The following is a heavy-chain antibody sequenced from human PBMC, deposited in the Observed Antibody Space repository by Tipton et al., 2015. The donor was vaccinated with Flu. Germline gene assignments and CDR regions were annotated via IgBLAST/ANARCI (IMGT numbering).Heavy chain of an antibody. V-gene: IGHV1-18*01. D-gene: IGHD4-17*01. CDR1: GYTFNSYG. CDR3: SLGGQSYGSHDYGDHLFGY. J-gene: IGHJ4*02. CDR2: YNTYNGYT. Sequence: QVQLVQSGAEVKKPGASVKVSCKTSGYTFNSYGIAWARQAPGQGLEWMGWYNTYNGYTKYAQILQGRVTMTTDTSTSTVYMELRSLRSDDTAVYYCSLGGQSYGSHDYGDHLFGYRGQGALVTVSS.